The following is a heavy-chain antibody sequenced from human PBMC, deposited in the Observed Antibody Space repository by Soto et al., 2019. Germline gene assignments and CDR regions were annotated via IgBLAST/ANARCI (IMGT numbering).Heavy chain of an antibody. V-gene: IGHV4-34*01. CDR2: INHSGST. D-gene: IGHD6-6*01. CDR3: ARDYSSSFHGMDV. CDR1: GGSSSGYY. Sequence: PSETLSLTCAVYGGSSSGYYWSWIRQPPGKGLEWIGEINHSGSTNYNPSLKSRVTISVDTSKNQFSLKLSSVTVADTAVYYCARDYSSSFHGMDVWGQGTTVTVSS. J-gene: IGHJ6*02.